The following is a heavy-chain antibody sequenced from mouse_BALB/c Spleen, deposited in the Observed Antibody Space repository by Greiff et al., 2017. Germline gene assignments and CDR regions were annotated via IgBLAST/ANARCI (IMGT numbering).Heavy chain of an antibody. CDR1: GFTFSSFG. CDR3: ARHLTGTFAY. J-gene: IGHJ3*01. CDR2: ISSGSSTI. V-gene: IGHV5-17*02. D-gene: IGHD4-1*01. Sequence: EVMLVESGGGLVQPGGSRKLSCAASGFTFSSFGMHWVRQAPEKGLEWVAYISSGSSTIYYADTVKGRFTISRDNPKNTLFLQMTSLKSEDTAMYYCARHLTGTFAYWGQGTLVTVSA.